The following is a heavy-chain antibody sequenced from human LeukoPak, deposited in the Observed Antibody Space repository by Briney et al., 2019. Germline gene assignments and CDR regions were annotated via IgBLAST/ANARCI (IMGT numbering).Heavy chain of an antibody. Sequence: SVKVSCKASGGTFSSYAISWVRQAPGQGLEWMGGIIPIFGTANYAQKFQGRVTITADEPTSTAYMELSSLRSEDTAVYYCARDPSRDGYNWDYWGQGTLATVSS. J-gene: IGHJ4*02. CDR2: IIPIFGTA. V-gene: IGHV1-69*13. CDR3: ARDPSRDGYNWDY. CDR1: GGTFSSYA. D-gene: IGHD5-24*01.